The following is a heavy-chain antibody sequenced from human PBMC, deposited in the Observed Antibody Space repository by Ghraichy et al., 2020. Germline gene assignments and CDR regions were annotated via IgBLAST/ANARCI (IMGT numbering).Heavy chain of an antibody. J-gene: IGHJ3*02. CDR3: ARDSRLWFGIHDAFDI. CDR1: GFTFSDYY. Sequence: GGSLRLSCAASGFTFSDYYMSWIRQAPGKGLEWVSYISSSGSTIYYADSVKGRFTISRDNAKNSLYLQMNSLRAEDTAVYYCARDSRLWFGIHDAFDIWGQGTMVTVSS. D-gene: IGHD3-10*01. V-gene: IGHV3-11*01. CDR2: ISSSGSTI.